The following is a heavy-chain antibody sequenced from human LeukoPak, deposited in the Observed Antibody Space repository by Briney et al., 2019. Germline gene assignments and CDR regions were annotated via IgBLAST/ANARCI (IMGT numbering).Heavy chain of an antibody. V-gene: IGHV4-59*01. CDR1: GGSISTYY. CDR2: IHYSGSI. Sequence: PSETLSLTCTVSGGSISTYYWSWIRQPPGKGLEWIGYIHYSGSIKYNPSLKSRVTISLGTSKNQFSLGLRSVTAADTAVYYCARSVDIAMVTFDYWGQGTLVTVSS. D-gene: IGHD5-18*01. CDR3: ARSVDIAMVTFDY. J-gene: IGHJ4*02.